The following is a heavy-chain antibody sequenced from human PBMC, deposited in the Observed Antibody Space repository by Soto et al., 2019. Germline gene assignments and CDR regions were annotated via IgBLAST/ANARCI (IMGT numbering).Heavy chain of an antibody. CDR3: VRSMTTLTIDWLDP. CDR1: GFTFSGYW. D-gene: IGHD4-17*01. CDR2: INGDGSNA. J-gene: IGHJ5*02. V-gene: IGHV3-74*01. Sequence: EVQLVESGGGLVQPGGSLRLSCAASGFTFSGYWMHWVRQVPGKGLVWLSRINGDGSNANYADYVRGRFTISRDNDNNTLNLQMNSLRAEDTAVYYCVRSMTTLTIDWLDPWGQGTQVTVFS.